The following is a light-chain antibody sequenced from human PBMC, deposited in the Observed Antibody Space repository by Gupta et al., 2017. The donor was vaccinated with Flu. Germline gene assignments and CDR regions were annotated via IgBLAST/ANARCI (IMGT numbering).Light chain of an antibody. J-gene: IGLJ2*01. V-gene: IGLV2-11*01. CDR1: TSDIGDYNY. Sequence: QSSLTQPRSVSGSPGQSVTISFTGTTSDIGDYNYVSWFQQHPGKAPTLMIYDVTERSSGVPARFSGSKSGNTASLTISGLQAEDEADYHCCSFAGSYTLVFGGGTKLTVL. CDR3: CSFAGSYTLV. CDR2: DVT.